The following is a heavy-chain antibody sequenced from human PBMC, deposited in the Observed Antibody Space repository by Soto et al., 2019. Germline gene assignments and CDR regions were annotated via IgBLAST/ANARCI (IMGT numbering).Heavy chain of an antibody. J-gene: IGHJ4*02. CDR2: ISDSGGST. CDR3: AKSVVVVVAATDY. Sequence: SGGSLRLSCAASGFTFSSYSMSWVRQAPGKGLEWVSDISDSGGSTYYADSVKGRFTISRDNSKNTLYLQMNSLRAEDTAVYYCAKSVVVVVAATDYWGQGTLVTVSS. CDR1: GFTFSSYS. D-gene: IGHD2-15*01. V-gene: IGHV3-23*01.